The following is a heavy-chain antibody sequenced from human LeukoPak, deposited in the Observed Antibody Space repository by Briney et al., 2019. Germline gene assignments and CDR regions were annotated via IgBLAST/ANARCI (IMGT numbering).Heavy chain of an antibody. CDR1: GGTFISYA. CDR2: IIPIFGTA. Sequence: GASXKVSCKASGGTFISYAISWVRQAPGQGLEWMGGIIPIFGTANYAQKFQGRVTITTDESTSTAYMELSSLRSEDTAVYYCACTATKYSSGWYVAHDYWGQGTLVTVSS. J-gene: IGHJ4*02. V-gene: IGHV1-69*05. D-gene: IGHD6-19*01. CDR3: ACTATKYSSGWYVAHDY.